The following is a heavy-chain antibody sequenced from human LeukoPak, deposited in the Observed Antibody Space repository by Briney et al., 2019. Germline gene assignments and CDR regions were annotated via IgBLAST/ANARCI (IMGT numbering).Heavy chain of an antibody. CDR3: ARDQEFSYGHFDY. CDR2: IYYSGST. J-gene: IGHJ4*02. Sequence: SETLSLTCTVSGGSISSYYWSWIRQPPGKGLKWIGYIYYSGSTNYNPSLKSRVTISVDTSKNQFSLKLSSVTAADTAVYYCARDQEFSYGHFDYWGQGTLVTVSS. CDR1: GGSISSYY. V-gene: IGHV4-59*12. D-gene: IGHD5-18*01.